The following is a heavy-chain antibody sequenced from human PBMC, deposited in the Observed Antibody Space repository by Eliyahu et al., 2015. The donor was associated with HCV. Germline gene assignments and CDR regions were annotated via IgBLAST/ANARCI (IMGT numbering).Heavy chain of an antibody. CDR3: ARVPLADLVEMATTQSYYYYGMDV. V-gene: IGHV1-69*01. CDR1: GGTFSSYA. D-gene: IGHD5-24*01. Sequence: QVQLVQSGAEVKKPGSSVKVSCKASGGTFSSYAIXWVPQAPGXGLEWMGGIIPIFGTANYAQKFQGRVTITADESTSTAYMELSSLRSEDTAVYYCARVPLADLVEMATTQSYYYYGMDVWGQGTTVTVSS. J-gene: IGHJ6*02. CDR2: IIPIFGTA.